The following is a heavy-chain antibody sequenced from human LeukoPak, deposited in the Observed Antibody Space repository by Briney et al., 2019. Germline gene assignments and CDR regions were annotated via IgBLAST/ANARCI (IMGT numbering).Heavy chain of an antibody. V-gene: IGHV4-39*07. CDR1: GGSISSSSYY. CDR2: IYYSGST. J-gene: IGHJ4*02. Sequence: PSETLSLTCTVSGGSISSSSYYWGWIRQPPGKGLEWIGSIYYSGSTYYNPSLKSRVTISVDTSKNQFSLKLSSVTAADTAVYYCARANCSSTSCYTDYFDYWGQGTLVTVSS. D-gene: IGHD2-2*02. CDR3: ARANCSSTSCYTDYFDY.